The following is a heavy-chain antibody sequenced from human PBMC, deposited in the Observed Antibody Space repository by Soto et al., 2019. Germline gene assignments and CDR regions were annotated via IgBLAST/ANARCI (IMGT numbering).Heavy chain of an antibody. CDR3: AQAGDGSGWFSPVLAFRGNRSSDL. Sequence: KGRELLCFIYYSGSTNYNPSLKSRVTISVDTFKKQFSLKLTSVTAADTAVYYCAQAGDGSGWFSPVLAFRGNRSSDL. CDR2: IYYSGST. J-gene: IGHJ2*01. D-gene: IGHD6-19*01. V-gene: IGHV4-59*01.